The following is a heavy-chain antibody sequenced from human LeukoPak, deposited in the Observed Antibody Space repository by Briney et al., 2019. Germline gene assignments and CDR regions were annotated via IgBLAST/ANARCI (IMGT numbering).Heavy chain of an antibody. D-gene: IGHD1-26*01. J-gene: IGHJ4*02. CDR2: IIPIFGTA. CDR1: GGTFSDYA. V-gene: IGHV1-69*05. Sequence: ASVKVSCKASGGTFSDYAISWVRQAPGQGLEWMGGIIPIFGTANYAQQFQGRVTITTDESTSTAYMELSRLRSEDTAVYYCAKLTGWELLRYWGQGTLVTVSS. CDR3: AKLTGWELLRY.